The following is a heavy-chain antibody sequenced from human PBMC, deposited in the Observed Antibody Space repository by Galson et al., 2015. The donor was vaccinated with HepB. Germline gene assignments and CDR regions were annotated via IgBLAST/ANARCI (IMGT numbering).Heavy chain of an antibody. V-gene: IGHV1-2*06. D-gene: IGHD2-21*02. CDR2: INPNNGDT. J-gene: IGHJ6*02. CDR1: GYNFPAHS. Sequence: SVKVSCKASGYNFPAHSLHWVRQAPGQGLEWVGRINPNNGDTNFAQKFQGRVTLTRDSTNTTAYMELSGLRSDDTANFYCARDSGVTATSSGLYDYYYAMDVRGHGTMVTVS. CDR3: ARDSGVTATSSGLYDYYYAMDV.